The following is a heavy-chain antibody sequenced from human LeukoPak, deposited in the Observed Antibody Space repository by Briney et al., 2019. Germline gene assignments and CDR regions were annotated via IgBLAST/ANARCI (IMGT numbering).Heavy chain of an antibody. CDR2: ISSSSSYI. Sequence: GGSLRLSCAASGFTFSSYSMNWVRQAPGKGLEWVSSISSSSSYIYYADSVKGRFTISRDNAKNSLYLQMNSLRAEDTAVYYCARDLSSGRLTPSFDYWGQGTLVTVSS. CDR3: ARDLSSGRLTPSFDY. D-gene: IGHD6-19*01. J-gene: IGHJ4*02. CDR1: GFTFSSYS. V-gene: IGHV3-21*01.